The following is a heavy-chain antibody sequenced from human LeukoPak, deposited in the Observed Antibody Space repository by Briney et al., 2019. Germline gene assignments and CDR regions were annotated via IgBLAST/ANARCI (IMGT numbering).Heavy chain of an antibody. V-gene: IGHV1-2*02. D-gene: IGHD3-3*01. J-gene: IGHJ3*02. Sequence: ASVKVSCKASGYTFTGNYMHWVRQAPGQGLAWMGWINPRNGGTNYAQKFQGRVTMTRDTSITTAYMELSRLRSDETAVYYCVKMHYDFWSAFHIWGQGTMVTVSS. CDR2: INPRNGGT. CDR3: VKMHYDFWSAFHI. CDR1: GYTFTGNY.